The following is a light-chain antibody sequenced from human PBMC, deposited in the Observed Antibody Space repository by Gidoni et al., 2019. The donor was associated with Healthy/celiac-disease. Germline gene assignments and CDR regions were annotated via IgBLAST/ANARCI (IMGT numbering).Light chain of an antibody. CDR2: RNN. V-gene: IGLV1-47*01. CDR3: AAWDDSLGWV. Sequence: QSVLTLPPSASGTPGQRVTISCSGSSSNIGSNYVYWYQQLPGTAPKLLIYRNNQRPSGVPDRFSGSKSGTSASLAISGLRSEDEADYYCAAWDDSLGWVFGGGTKLTVL. CDR1: SSNIGSNY. J-gene: IGLJ3*02.